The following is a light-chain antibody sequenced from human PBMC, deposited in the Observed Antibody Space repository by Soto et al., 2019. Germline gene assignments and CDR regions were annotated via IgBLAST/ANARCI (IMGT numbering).Light chain of an antibody. CDR3: SPYTSSNTVV. CDR2: EVS. J-gene: IGLJ2*01. Sequence: QSALTQPDSVSGSPGQSITISCAGTSSDIGYYDYVSWYQQHPGKAPKLVISEVSDRPSGVSNRFTGSKSDNTASLTISGLQAEDEADYYCSPYTSSNTVVFGGGTKLTVL. V-gene: IGLV2-14*01. CDR1: SSDIGYYDY.